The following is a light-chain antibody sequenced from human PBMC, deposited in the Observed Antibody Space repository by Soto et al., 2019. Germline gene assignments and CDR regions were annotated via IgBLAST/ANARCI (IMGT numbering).Light chain of an antibody. J-gene: IGKJ1*01. CDR3: QDPSTSPWP. Sequence: EIVLTPSPATLSLSPGERATLSCRASQSVSSYLAWYQQKPGQAPRLLIYDASNRATGIPARFSGSGSGTDFTLTISSLEPEDSAVYYCQDPSTSPWPFGQGTKVDIK. V-gene: IGKV3-11*01. CDR1: QSVSSY. CDR2: DAS.